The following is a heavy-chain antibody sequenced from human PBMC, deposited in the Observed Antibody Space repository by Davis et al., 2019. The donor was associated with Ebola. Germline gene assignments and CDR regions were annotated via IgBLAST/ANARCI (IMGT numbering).Heavy chain of an antibody. CDR3: AKLYGADCEDYFDS. J-gene: IGHJ4*02. Sequence: GESLKISCAASGFTFSSYAMAWVRQAPGKGLEGVSTISGSGGTGGSTYDADSVKGRFTISRDNSKNTLYLQMNSLRADDTAVYYCAKLYGADCEDYFDSWGQGTLVTVSS. D-gene: IGHD2-21*01. V-gene: IGHV3-23*01. CDR2: ISGSGGTGGST. CDR1: GFTFSSYA.